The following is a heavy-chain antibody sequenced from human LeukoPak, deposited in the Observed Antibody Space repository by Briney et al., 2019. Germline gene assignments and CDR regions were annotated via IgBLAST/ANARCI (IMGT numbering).Heavy chain of an antibody. V-gene: IGHV4-34*12. CDR1: GGSFSGYY. CDR2: IIHSGST. Sequence: KPSETLSLTCAVYGGSFSGYYWSWIRQPPGKGLEWIGEIIHSGSTNYNPSLKSRVSISVDTSKNQFSLKLNSVTAADTAVYYCARADDYELAGWFDPWGQGTLVTVSS. J-gene: IGHJ5*02. D-gene: IGHD4-17*01. CDR3: ARADDYELAGWFDP.